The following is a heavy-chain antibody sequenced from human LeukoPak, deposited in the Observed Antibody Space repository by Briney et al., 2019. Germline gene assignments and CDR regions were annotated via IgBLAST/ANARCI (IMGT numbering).Heavy chain of an antibody. J-gene: IGHJ4*02. CDR1: GFTFSSYG. CDR2: IKDEDGSDR. V-gene: IGHV3-7*01. Sequence: PGGSLRLSCAASGFTFSSYGMHWVRQAPGKGLEWVASIKDEDGSDRYYVDSVKGRFTISRDNAKKSVFLQMNSLRAEDTAVYYCARDEQLVPVDYWGQGTLVTVSS. CDR3: ARDEQLVPVDY. D-gene: IGHD6-6*01.